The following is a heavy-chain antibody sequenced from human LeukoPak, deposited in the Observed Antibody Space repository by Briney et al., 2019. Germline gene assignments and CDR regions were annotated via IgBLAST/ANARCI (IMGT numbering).Heavy chain of an antibody. J-gene: IGHJ4*02. CDR3: ATLGFSSGYYYYFDH. CDR1: GGSISSSSYY. V-gene: IGHV4-39*07. Sequence: PSETLSLTCTVSGGSISSSSYYWGWIRQPPGKGLEWIGSIYYSGSTYYNPSLKSRVTISVDTSKNQFSLKVSSVTAADTAVYYCATLGFSSGYYYYFDHWGQGTLVTVSS. D-gene: IGHD3-22*01. CDR2: IYYSGST.